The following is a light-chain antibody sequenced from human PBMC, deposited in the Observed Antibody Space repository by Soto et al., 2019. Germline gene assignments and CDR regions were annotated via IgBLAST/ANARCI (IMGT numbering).Light chain of an antibody. CDR1: QSISNY. Sequence: EIVLTQSPATLSLSPGERATLSCRASQSISNYLAWYQHRPGQAPRLLISDASNRAPGIPARFSGSGSGTDFTLTISSLEPEDFAVYYCQQRRDWPTFGQGTKVEIK. CDR3: QQRRDWPT. V-gene: IGKV3-11*01. J-gene: IGKJ2*01. CDR2: DAS.